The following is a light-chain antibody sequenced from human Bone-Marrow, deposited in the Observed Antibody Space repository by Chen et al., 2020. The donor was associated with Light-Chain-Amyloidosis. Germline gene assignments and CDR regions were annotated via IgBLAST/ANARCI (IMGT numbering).Light chain of an antibody. CDR3: QVWIGSSDHQV. CDR1: NIGGKS. V-gene: IGLV3-21*02. J-gene: IGLJ2*01. CDR2: DDF. Sequence: SYVLTQPPSVSVAPGQTARITCGGNNIGGKSVQWYQQRSDQAPVLVVYDDFDRPSGIPERFSGSNSGKTATLTISRVEAGDEADYYCQVWIGSSDHQVFGGGTKLTVL.